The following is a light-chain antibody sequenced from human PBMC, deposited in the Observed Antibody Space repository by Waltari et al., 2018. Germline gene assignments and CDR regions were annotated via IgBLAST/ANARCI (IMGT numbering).Light chain of an antibody. CDR3: HQYYTTPRT. J-gene: IGKJ1*01. Sequence: EIMMTQSPVTLSVSPGERATLSCRASQSINNNLAWYQQNPGQAPRLRIYGASTRATGIPARFSGIGSGTEFTLTISSLQSEDFAVYYCHQYYTTPRTFGQGTKVEIK. CDR1: QSINNN. CDR2: GAS. V-gene: IGKV3-15*01.